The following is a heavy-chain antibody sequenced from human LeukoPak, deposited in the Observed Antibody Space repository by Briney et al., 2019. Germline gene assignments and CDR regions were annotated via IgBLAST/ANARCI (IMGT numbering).Heavy chain of an antibody. V-gene: IGHV1-18*01. CDR3: ARDHSNWNYVPDF. Sequence: ASVKVSCKASGYTFTRYGISWVRQAPGQGLQWLGWISASNGNTNYAQKFRDRVTMSTDTSTGTAYLDVRSLTSDDTAVYYCARDHSNWNYVPDFGGQGTLVIVSS. CDR1: GYTFTRYG. CDR2: ISASNGNT. D-gene: IGHD1-7*01. J-gene: IGHJ4*02.